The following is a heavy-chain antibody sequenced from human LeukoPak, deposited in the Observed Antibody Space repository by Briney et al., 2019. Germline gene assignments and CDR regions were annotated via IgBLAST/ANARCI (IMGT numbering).Heavy chain of an antibody. D-gene: IGHD3-22*01. CDR3: ARDFYDSSSY. CDR2: IYSGGST. J-gene: IGHJ4*02. V-gene: IGHV3-66*01. Sequence: GGSLRLSCAASGFTVSSNYMSWIRQAPGKGLEWVSVIYSGGSTYYADSVKGRFTISRDNSKNTLYLQMNSLRAEDTAVYYCARDFYDSSSYWGQGTLVTVSS. CDR1: GFTVSSNY.